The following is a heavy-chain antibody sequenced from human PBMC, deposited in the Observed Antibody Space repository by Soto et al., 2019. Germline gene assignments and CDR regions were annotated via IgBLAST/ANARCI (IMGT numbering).Heavy chain of an antibody. CDR3: ARGGILTGYYKVRYYYCCMDV. V-gene: IGHV4-34*01. Sequence: SETLSLTCAVSGGSFSGYYWSWIRQPPGKGLEWVGEINHSGSTNYNPYPKSRVTISVDTSKDQFSLKLSSVTAADTAVYYCARGGILTGYYKVRYYYCCMDVWGQGTTVTVSS. CDR2: INHSGST. CDR1: GGSFSGYY. D-gene: IGHD3-9*01. J-gene: IGHJ6*02.